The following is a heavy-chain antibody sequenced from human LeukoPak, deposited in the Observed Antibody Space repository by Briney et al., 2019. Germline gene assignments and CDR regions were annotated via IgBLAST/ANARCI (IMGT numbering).Heavy chain of an antibody. Sequence: GGSLRLSCAASGFTFSSYSMNWVRQAPGKGLEWVSYISSSSSTIYYADSVKGRFTISRDNAKNSLYLQMNSLRAEDTAVYYCARKQQLDRGPFDYWGQGTLVTVSS. CDR1: GFTFSSYS. CDR2: ISSSSSTI. CDR3: ARKQQLDRGPFDY. D-gene: IGHD6-13*01. J-gene: IGHJ4*02. V-gene: IGHV3-48*04.